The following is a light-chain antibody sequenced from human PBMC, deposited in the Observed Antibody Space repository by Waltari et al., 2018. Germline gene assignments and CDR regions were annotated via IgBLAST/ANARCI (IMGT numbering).Light chain of an antibody. Sequence: DIQMTQSPSSLSASVGDRVTITCRASQSISSYLNWYQQTPGKAPKILIYAASSLQSGVPSRFSGSGAGTDFTLTISSLQPEDFATYYCPQSYSTLWTFGQGTKVEIK. CDR3: PQSYSTLWT. CDR1: QSISSY. V-gene: IGKV1-39*01. J-gene: IGKJ1*01. CDR2: AAS.